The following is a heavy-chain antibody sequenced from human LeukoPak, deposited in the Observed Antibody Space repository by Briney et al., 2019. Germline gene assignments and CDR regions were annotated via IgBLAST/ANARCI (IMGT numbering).Heavy chain of an antibody. D-gene: IGHD6-19*01. J-gene: IGHJ3*02. Sequence: GGSLRLSCVASGFTFSSSWMHWVRQAPGKGLVWVSRIYSDGRTTDYADSVRGRFTISRDNAKDMLYLQMSGLNAEDTAVYYCVRETFIAMVGSHALDIWGQGTMVTVSS. CDR2: IYSDGRTT. CDR3: VRETFIAMVGSHALDI. V-gene: IGHV3-74*01. CDR1: GFTFSSSW.